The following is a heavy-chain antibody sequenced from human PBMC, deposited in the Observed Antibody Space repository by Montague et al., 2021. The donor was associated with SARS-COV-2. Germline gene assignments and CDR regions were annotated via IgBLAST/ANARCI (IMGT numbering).Heavy chain of an antibody. Sequence: CAISGDSDASNIATWNWNRQSPSRGLEWLGRTYYRSKRYNDYAESVKSRITIDPDTSKHQFSLHLNSVTPEDTAVYYCARIPVGSKYYFDFWGQGTLVTVSS. D-gene: IGHD2-2*01. J-gene: IGHJ4*02. CDR2: TYYRSKRYN. V-gene: IGHV6-1*01. CDR1: GDSDASNIAT. CDR3: ARIPVGSKYYFDF.